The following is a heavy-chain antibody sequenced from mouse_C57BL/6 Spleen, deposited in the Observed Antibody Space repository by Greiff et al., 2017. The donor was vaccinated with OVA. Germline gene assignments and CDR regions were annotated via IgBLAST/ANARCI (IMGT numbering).Heavy chain of an antibody. J-gene: IGHJ2*01. CDR1: GYTFTSYW. Sequence: VQLQQPGAELVKPGASVKMSCKASGYTFTSYWITWVKQRPGQGLEWIGDIYPGSGSTNYNEKFKSKATMTVDTTSSTAYMQLSSLTSEDSAVYYCATTVVDGGFFDYWGQGTTLTVSS. D-gene: IGHD1-1*01. CDR2: IYPGSGST. CDR3: ATTVVDGGFFDY. V-gene: IGHV1-55*01.